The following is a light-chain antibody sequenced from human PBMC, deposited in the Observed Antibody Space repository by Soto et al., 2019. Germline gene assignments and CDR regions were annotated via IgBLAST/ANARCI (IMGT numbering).Light chain of an antibody. CDR3: GSYAGSNNFYV. V-gene: IGLV2-8*01. CDR1: SSDVGGYNY. Sequence: QSALTQPPSASGSPGQLVTISCTGTSSDVGGYNYVSWYQQHPGKAPKLMIFEVSKRPSGVPDRFSGSKSGNTASLTVSGLQAEDEAHYYCGSYAGSNNFYVFGTGTKLTVL. J-gene: IGLJ1*01. CDR2: EVS.